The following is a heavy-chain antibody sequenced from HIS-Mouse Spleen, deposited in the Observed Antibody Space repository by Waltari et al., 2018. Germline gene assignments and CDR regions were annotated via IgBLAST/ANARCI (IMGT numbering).Heavy chain of an antibody. CDR3: ARGYYYYDSSGYYFDY. V-gene: IGHV4-34*01. J-gene: IGHJ4*02. CDR1: GGSFSGYY. D-gene: IGHD3-22*01. Sequence: QVQLQQWGAGMLKPSETLSLTCAVYGGSFSGYYWRWIRQHQGKGLEWIGEINHSGSTNYNPSLKSRVTISVDTSKNQFSLKLSSVTAADTAVYYCARGYYYYDSSGYYFDYWGQGTLVTVSS. CDR2: INHSGST.